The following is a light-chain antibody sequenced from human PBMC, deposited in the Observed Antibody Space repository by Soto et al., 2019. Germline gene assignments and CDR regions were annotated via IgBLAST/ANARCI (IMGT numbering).Light chain of an antibody. V-gene: IGKV3-15*01. Sequence: EIVMTQSPATLSVSPGERATLSCRASQSVSSNLAGYQQKPGQAPRLLIYGASTRATDIPARFSGSGSGTEFTLTISSLQSEDFAGYYCQQYNKWPPITFGQGTRLEIK. J-gene: IGKJ5*01. CDR2: GAS. CDR1: QSVSSN. CDR3: QQYNKWPPIT.